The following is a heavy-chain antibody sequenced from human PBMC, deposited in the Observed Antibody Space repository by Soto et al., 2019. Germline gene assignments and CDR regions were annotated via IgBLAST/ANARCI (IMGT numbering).Heavy chain of an antibody. CDR2: TGATGRTT. D-gene: IGHD1-20*01. V-gene: IGHV3-23*01. Sequence: GGSLRLSCAASGFTFNIYAMTWVRQAPGKGLEWVSTTGATGRTTYYSDSVKGRFTVSRDNSKNTLDLQMSNLRAEDTAVYYCATVHNTSRSFDYWGQGTLVTVSS. J-gene: IGHJ4*02. CDR3: ATVHNTSRSFDY. CDR1: GFTFNIYA.